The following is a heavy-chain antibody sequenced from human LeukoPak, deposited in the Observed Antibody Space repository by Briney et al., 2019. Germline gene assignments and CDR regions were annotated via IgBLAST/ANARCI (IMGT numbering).Heavy chain of an antibody. CDR2: IYSGGST. D-gene: IGHD3-22*01. CDR1: GFTVSSNY. CDR3: AKDATGGDYYDSSRDY. V-gene: IGHV3-66*01. Sequence: GGSLRLSCAASGFTVSSNYMSWVRQAPGKGLEWGSIIYSGGSTYYSDSVKGRFTISRDNSKNTLYLQMTSLRAEDTAVYYCAKDATGGDYYDSSRDYWGQGTLVTVSS. J-gene: IGHJ4*02.